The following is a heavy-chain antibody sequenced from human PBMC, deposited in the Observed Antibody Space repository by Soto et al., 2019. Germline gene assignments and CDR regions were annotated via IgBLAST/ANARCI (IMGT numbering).Heavy chain of an antibody. CDR3: ARNSVVPAAIPMDV. CDR2: INAGNGNT. Sequence: GASVKVSCKASGYTFTSYAMHWVRQAPGQRLEWMGWINAGNGNTKYSQKFQGRVTITRDTSASTAYMELRSLRSDDTAVYYCARNSVVPAAIPMDVWGQGTTVTVSS. J-gene: IGHJ6*02. CDR1: GYTFTSYA. D-gene: IGHD2-2*01. V-gene: IGHV1-3*01.